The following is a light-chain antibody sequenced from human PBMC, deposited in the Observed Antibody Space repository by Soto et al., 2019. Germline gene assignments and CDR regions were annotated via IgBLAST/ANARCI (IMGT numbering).Light chain of an antibody. V-gene: IGLV2-14*03. CDR1: SSDVGGYNY. Sequence: QSVLTQPASVSGSPGQSITISCTGTSSDVGGYNYVSWYQQHPGEAPKIIIYDVSSRPSGVSDRFSGSKSGNTASLTISGLQSEDEADYYCSSYTSSTFGVFGTGTKVTVL. J-gene: IGLJ1*01. CDR3: SSYTSSTFGV. CDR2: DVS.